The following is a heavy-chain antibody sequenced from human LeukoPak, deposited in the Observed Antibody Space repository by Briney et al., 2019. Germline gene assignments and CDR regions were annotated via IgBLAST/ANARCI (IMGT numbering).Heavy chain of an antibody. V-gene: IGHV3-30*18. Sequence: PGKSLRLSCAASGFTFSSYGIHWVRQAPGPGLQWSAVISYDGSTKYYADSVKGRFTISRDNSKNTLYLQMNSLRAEDTAVYYCAKDNRYSSGLDYWGQGTLVTVSS. CDR1: GFTFSSYG. CDR3: AKDNRYSSGLDY. CDR2: ISYDGSTK. J-gene: IGHJ4*02. D-gene: IGHD6-19*01.